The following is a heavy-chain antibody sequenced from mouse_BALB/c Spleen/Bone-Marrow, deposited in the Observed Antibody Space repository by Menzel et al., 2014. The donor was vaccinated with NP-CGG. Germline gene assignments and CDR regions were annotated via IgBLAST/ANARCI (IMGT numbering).Heavy chain of an antibody. J-gene: IGHJ4*01. CDR2: ISSGGSYT. CDR3: ARDFITTDAMDY. D-gene: IGHD1-1*01. Sequence: DVMLVESGGDLVKPGGSLKLSCAASGFTFSSYGMSWVRQTPDKRLEWVATISSGGSYTYYPDSVKGRSTISRDNAKNTLYLQMSSLKSEDTAMYYCARDFITTDAMDYWGQGTSVTVPS. V-gene: IGHV5-6*02. CDR1: GFTFSSYG.